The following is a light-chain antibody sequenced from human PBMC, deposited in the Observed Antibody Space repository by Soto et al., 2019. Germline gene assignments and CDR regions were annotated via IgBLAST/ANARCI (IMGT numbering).Light chain of an antibody. CDR1: QGINTY. CDR3: QQLRDYPIT. V-gene: IGKV1-9*01. J-gene: IGKJ5*01. CDR2: DAS. Sequence: DVQWTECPSFLSAWVGGGGTVTGRASQGINTYLAWYQQKAGKAPKLLIYDASTLQSGVPSRFSGSGSGTEFTLTISSLQPEDFATYYCQQLRDYPITFGQGTRLEIK.